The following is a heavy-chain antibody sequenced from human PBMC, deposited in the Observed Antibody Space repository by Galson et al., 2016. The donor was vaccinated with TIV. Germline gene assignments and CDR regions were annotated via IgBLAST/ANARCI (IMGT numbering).Heavy chain of an antibody. Sequence: CAISGDSVSGNTAAWNWVRQSPSRGLEWLGRTYYTSKWNTDYAVSVKGRIIIRPDTSMNQVSLQLSSVIPDDTAVYYCSRGNWNYGMGGAMDVWGRGTTVPVSS. CDR3: SRGNWNYGMGGAMDV. J-gene: IGHJ6*02. D-gene: IGHD1-7*01. V-gene: IGHV6-1*01. CDR2: TYYTSKWNT. CDR1: GDSVSGNTAA.